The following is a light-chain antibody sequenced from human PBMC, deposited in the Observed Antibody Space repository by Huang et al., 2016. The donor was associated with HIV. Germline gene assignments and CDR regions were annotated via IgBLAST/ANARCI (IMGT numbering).Light chain of an antibody. Sequence: EIVMTQSPATLSVSPGERATFSCRASQSVNTNLAWYQQKPGRTPRLLIYYASTRATCTPARFSGSGSGAEFTLTISSLQSEDFGIYYCQQYNNWPPEVTFGQGTRLEIK. J-gene: IGKJ5*01. CDR3: QQYNNWPPEVT. CDR2: YAS. CDR1: QSVNTN. V-gene: IGKV3D-15*01.